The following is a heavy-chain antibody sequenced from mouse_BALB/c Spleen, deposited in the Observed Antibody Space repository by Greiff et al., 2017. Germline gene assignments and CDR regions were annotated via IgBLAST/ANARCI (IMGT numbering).Heavy chain of an antibody. Sequence: EVMLVESGGGLVKPGGSLKLSCAASGFTFSSYAMSWVRQTPEKRLEWVATISSGGSYTYYPDSVKGRFTISRDNAKNTLYLQMSSLRSEDTAMYYCARQVYYDYVPYYFDYWGQGTTLTVSS. CDR3: ARQVYYDYVPYYFDY. J-gene: IGHJ2*01. CDR1: GFTFSSYA. D-gene: IGHD2-4*01. V-gene: IGHV5-9-3*01. CDR2: ISSGGSYT.